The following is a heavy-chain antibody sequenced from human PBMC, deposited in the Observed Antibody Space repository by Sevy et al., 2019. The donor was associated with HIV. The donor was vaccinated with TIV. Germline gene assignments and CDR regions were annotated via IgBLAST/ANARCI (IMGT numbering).Heavy chain of an antibody. CDR3: ARAPPVRSGDDSLNWFDP. D-gene: IGHD5-12*01. V-gene: IGHV4-59*01. CDR1: GGPISSYY. CDR2: IHYSGST. Sequence: SETLSLTCSVSGGPISSYYWSWIRQPPGKRLEWSGYIHYSGSTNYNPSLNSGLTISVDTSKNQFSLRLTSVTAADTAVYYCARAPPVRSGDDSLNWFDPWGQGILVTVSS. J-gene: IGHJ5*02.